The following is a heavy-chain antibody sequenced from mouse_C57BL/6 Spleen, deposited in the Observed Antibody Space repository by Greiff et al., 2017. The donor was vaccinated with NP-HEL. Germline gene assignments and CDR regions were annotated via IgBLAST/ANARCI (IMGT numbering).Heavy chain of an antibody. CDR2: ISSGGSYT. CDR1: GFTFSSYG. J-gene: IGHJ3*01. D-gene: IGHD2-5*01. V-gene: IGHV5-6*01. CDR3: AREYSNYLAY. Sequence: DVQLVESGGDLVKPGGSLKLSCAASGFTFSSYGMSWVRQTPDKRLEWVATISSGGSYTYYPDSVKGRFTISRDNAKNTLYLQMSSLKSEDTAMYYCAREYSNYLAYWGQGTLVTVSA.